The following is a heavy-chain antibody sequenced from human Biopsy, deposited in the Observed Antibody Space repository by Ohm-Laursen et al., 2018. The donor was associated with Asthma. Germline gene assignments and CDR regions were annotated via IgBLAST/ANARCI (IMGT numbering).Heavy chain of an antibody. J-gene: IGHJ6*02. CDR2: LIPYIGKP. Sequence: SVKVSCKTSGDTFSNYAISWVRQAPGQGLEWMGGLIPYIGKPDHAQMLEGRVTITADESTSTAYMELSSLSSEDTAVYYCARGYSGSDRIVYYYSGLEVWGQGTTVTVS. V-gene: IGHV1-69*13. D-gene: IGHD5-12*01. CDR1: GDTFSNYA. CDR3: ARGYSGSDRIVYYYSGLEV.